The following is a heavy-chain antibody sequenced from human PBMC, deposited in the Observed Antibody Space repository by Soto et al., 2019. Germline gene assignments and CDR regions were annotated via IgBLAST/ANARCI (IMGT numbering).Heavy chain of an antibody. D-gene: IGHD3-10*01. Sequence: GGSLRLSCAASGFTFSSYAMSWVRQAPGKGLEWVSAISGSGGSTYYADSVKGRFTISRDNSKNTLYLQMNSLRAEDTAVYYCAQGGYFTMVRGVTTINYYYYYMDVWGKGTTVTVSS. CDR2: ISGSGGST. J-gene: IGHJ6*03. V-gene: IGHV3-23*01. CDR3: AQGGYFTMVRGVTTINYYYYYMDV. CDR1: GFTFSSYA.